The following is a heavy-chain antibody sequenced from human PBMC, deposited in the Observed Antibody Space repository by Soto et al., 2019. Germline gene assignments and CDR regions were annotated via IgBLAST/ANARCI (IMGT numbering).Heavy chain of an antibody. V-gene: IGHV1-69*01. CDR2: IIPIFGTA. D-gene: IGHD1-7*01. Sequence: QVQLVQSGAEVKKPGSSVKVSCKASGGTFSSYAISWVRQAPGQGLEWMGGIIPIFGTANYAQKFQGRVTITADESTSTAYMELSSLRSEDTAVYYCARDPNSSLELLQGYYGMDVWGQGTTVTVSS. CDR1: GGTFSSYA. J-gene: IGHJ6*02. CDR3: ARDPNSSLELLQGYYGMDV.